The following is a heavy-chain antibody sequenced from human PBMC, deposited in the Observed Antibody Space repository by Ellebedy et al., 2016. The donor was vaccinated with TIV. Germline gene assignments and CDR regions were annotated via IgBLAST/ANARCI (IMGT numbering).Heavy chain of an antibody. J-gene: IGHJ2*01. CDR2: IYYSGST. D-gene: IGHD3-22*01. CDR1: GGPISSYY. CDR3: ARDLGYYDSSGYLSGFDL. Sequence: MPSETLSLTCTVSGGPISSYYWSWIRQPPGKGLEWIGYIYYSGSTNYNPSLKSRVTISVDTSKNQFSLKLSSVTAADTAVYYCARDLGYYDSSGYLSGFDLWGRGTLVTVSS. V-gene: IGHV4-59*12.